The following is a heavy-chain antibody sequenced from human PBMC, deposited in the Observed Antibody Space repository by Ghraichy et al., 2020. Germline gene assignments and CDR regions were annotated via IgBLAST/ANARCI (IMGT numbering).Heavy chain of an antibody. CDR2: ITPFFGPP. Sequence: SVKVSCKASGGTFSSYAISWVRQAPGQGLEWMGGITPFFGPPNYVQKFQGRVTITADESTSTAYMELSSLRSEDSAVYYCARGGITTNYGMGVWGQGTTVTVSS. CDR3: ARGGITTNYGMGV. D-gene: IGHD3-16*01. J-gene: IGHJ6*02. CDR1: GGTFSSYA. V-gene: IGHV1-69*13.